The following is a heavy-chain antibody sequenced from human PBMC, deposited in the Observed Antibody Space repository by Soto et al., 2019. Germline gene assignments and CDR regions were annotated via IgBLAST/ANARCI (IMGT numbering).Heavy chain of an antibody. Sequence: QVQLVESGGGVVQPGRSLRLSCAASGFTFSSYAMHWVRQAPGKGLEWVAVISYDGISKYYADSVKGRFTISRDNSKNTLYLQMNSLRAEDTAVYYCARDDGVQAINAGSLCVYWGQGTLVTVSS. CDR3: ARDDGVQAINAGSLCVY. CDR2: ISYDGISK. V-gene: IGHV3-30-3*01. J-gene: IGHJ4*02. CDR1: GFTFSSYA. D-gene: IGHD4-17*01.